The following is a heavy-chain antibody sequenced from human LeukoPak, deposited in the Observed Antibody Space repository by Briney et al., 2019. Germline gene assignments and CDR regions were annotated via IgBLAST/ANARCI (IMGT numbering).Heavy chain of an antibody. V-gene: IGHV3-30*18. J-gene: IGHJ3*02. CDR1: GFTFSNYG. D-gene: IGHD4-17*01. CDR2: ISYDVSNK. Sequence: PGGSLRLSCAASGFTFSNYGMHWVRQAPGKGLEWVTVISYDVSNKYYADSVKGRFTISRDKSKNTLYLQMNSLRAEDTAVYYCAKDQATTNDAFDIWGRGTMVTVSS. CDR3: AKDQATTNDAFDI.